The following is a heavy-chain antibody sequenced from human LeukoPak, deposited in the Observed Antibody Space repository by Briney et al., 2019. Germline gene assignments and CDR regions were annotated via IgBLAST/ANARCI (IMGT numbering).Heavy chain of an antibody. CDR3: AGAIATTGPWDD. J-gene: IGHJ4*02. V-gene: IGHV4-39*01. CDR2: IYYSGST. CDR1: GGSISSSSYY. D-gene: IGHD6-13*01. Sequence: SETLSLTCTVSGGSISSSSYYWGWIRQPPGKGLEWIGSIYYSGSTYYNPSLQSRVTISVDTSTNQFSLKLGSVTAADTAVYYCAGAIATTGPWDDWGQGTLVTVSS.